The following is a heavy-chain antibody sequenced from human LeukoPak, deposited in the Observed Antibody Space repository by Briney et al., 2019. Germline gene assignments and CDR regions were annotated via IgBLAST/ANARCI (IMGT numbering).Heavy chain of an antibody. V-gene: IGHV4-59*08. Sequence: PSETLSLTCTVSGGSISSYYWSWIRQPPGKGLEWIGYIYYSGNTNYNPSLKSRVTISVDTSKNQFSLKLNSVTAADTAVYYCARQGPLTTAVTTRTNPFDYWGQGTLVTVSS. CDR2: IYYSGNT. D-gene: IGHD4-11*01. J-gene: IGHJ4*02. CDR1: GGSISSYY. CDR3: ARQGPLTTAVTTRTNPFDY.